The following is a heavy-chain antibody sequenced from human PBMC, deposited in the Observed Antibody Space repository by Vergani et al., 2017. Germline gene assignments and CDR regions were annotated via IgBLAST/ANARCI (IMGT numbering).Heavy chain of an antibody. CDR3: AGTMVHYYYMDV. CDR1: GGSFSGYY. CDR2: INHSGST. V-gene: IGHV4-34*01. J-gene: IGHJ6*03. Sequence: QVQLQESGPGLVKPSETLSLTCAVSGGSFSGYYWSWIRQPPGKGLEWIGEINHSGSTNYNPSLKSRVTISVDTSKNQFSLKLSSVTAADTAVYYCAGTMVHYYYMDVWGKGTTVTVSS. D-gene: IGHD3-10*01.